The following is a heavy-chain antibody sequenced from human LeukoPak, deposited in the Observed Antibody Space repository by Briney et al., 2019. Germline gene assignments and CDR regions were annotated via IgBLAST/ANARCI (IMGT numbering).Heavy chain of an antibody. CDR2: ISAYNGNT. CDR3: ARLSGIAAAGTRWFDP. D-gene: IGHD6-13*01. V-gene: IGHV1-18*04. J-gene: IGHJ5*02. CDR1: GYTFTSYG. Sequence: ASVKVSCKASGYTFTSYGISWVRQAPGQGLEWMGWISAYNGNTNYAQKLQGRVTMTTDTSTSTAYMELRSLRFDDTAVYYCARLSGIAAAGTRWFDPWGQGTLVTVSS.